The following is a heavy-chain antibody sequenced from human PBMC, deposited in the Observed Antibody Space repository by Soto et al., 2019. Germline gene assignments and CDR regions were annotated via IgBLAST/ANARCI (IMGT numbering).Heavy chain of an antibody. CDR3: ATGRSEVVPGAMDT. V-gene: IGHV4-4*07. CDR1: GDSFSNYY. J-gene: IGHJ5*02. CDR2: IYPTGST. D-gene: IGHD2-2*01. Sequence: ETLSLTCPVSGDSFSNYYCNWVRKSAGKGLEWIGRIYPTGSTTYNPSLKSRLTMSVDTSKNQFSLRLTSMTAADTAVYYCATGRSEVVPGAMDTWGQGTLVTVSS.